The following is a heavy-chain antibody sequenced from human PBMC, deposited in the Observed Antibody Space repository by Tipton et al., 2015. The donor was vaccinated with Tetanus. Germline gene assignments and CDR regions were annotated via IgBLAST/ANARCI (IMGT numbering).Heavy chain of an antibody. D-gene: IGHD3-3*01. J-gene: IGHJ3*01. CDR3: ARRIPVFGVVIIDAFDL. V-gene: IGHV4-59*01. CDR1: GGSISGYY. CDR2: IYYNGTT. Sequence: TLSLTCTVSGGSISGYYWTWIRQPPRKGLEWIGYIYYNGTTSYNPSLKSRVTISVDTSKNQFSLKLSSVTAADTAVYYCARRIPVFGVVIIDAFDLWAQGTMVTVSS.